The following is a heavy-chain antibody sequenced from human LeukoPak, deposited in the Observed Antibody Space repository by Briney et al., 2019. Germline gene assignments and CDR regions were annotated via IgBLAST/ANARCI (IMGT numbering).Heavy chain of an antibody. CDR1: GGSISSHY. J-gene: IGHJ4*02. Sequence: SETLSLTCTVSGGSISSHYWSWIRQPPGKGLEWIGYIYYSGSTNYNPSLKSRVTISVDTSKNQFSLKLSSVTAADTAVYYCARAQAAGEFDYWGQGTLVTVSS. V-gene: IGHV4-59*11. CDR2: IYYSGST. CDR3: ARAQAAGEFDY. D-gene: IGHD3-10*01.